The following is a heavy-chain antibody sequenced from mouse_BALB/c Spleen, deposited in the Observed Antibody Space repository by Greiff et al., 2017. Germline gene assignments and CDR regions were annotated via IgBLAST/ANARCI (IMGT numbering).Heavy chain of an antibody. CDR1: GYSFTGYY. Sequence: EVQLQESGPELVKPGASVKMSCKASGYSFTGYYMHWVKQSHVKSLEWIGRINPYNGATSYNQNFKDKASLTVDKSSSTAYMELHSLTSEDSAVYYCARGGYYRYDEAWFAYWGQGTLVTVSA. CDR3: ARGGYYRYDEAWFAY. J-gene: IGHJ3*01. CDR2: INPYNGAT. D-gene: IGHD2-14*01. V-gene: IGHV1-31*01.